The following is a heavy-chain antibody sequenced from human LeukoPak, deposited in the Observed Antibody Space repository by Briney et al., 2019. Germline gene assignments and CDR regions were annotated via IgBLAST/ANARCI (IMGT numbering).Heavy chain of an antibody. CDR2: ISTTGDT. CDR3: TRGGCGRTSCYGDSGLDP. Sequence: GGSLRLSCAASGFTISRYDIHWVRQATGKGLEWVSFISTTGDTYYQDSMKGRFTISRDSVKNSVYPQMNSLRADDTAVYYCTRGGCGRTSCYGDSGLDPWGQGTLVTVSS. CDR1: GFTISRYD. D-gene: IGHD2-2*01. J-gene: IGHJ5*02. V-gene: IGHV3-13*01.